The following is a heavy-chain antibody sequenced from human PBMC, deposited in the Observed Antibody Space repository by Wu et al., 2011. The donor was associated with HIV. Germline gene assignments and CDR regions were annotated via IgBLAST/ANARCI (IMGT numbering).Heavy chain of an antibody. V-gene: IGHV1-69-2*01. J-gene: IGHJ4*02. CDR2: VDPEDGET. Sequence: IQLVQSGAEVQKPGATVKISCKVSGYTFSDYYIHWVQQAPGKGLEWMGFVDPEDGETIYAEKFQGRVTITADTSTDTAYMELSSLTSEDTAVYYCATMATIFSLSNWGQGTLVTVSS. CDR3: ATMATIFSLSN. D-gene: IGHD5-24*01. CDR1: GYTFSDYY.